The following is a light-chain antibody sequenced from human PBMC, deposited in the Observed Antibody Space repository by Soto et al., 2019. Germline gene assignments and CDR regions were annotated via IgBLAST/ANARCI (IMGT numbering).Light chain of an antibody. J-gene: IGLJ2*01. CDR2: SNN. CDR3: VAWDDSLNAVL. Sequence: QSVLIQPPSASGTPGQRVTISCSGSSSNIGSNTVNWYQQLPGTAPKLFIYSNNQRPSGRPDRFSGSKSDTSASLAISGLQSVDEADYYCVAWDDSLNAVLLGGGTKLPVL. CDR1: SSNIGSNT. V-gene: IGLV1-44*01.